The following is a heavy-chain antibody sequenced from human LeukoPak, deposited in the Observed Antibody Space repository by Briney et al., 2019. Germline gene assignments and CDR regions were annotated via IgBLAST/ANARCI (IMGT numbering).Heavy chain of an antibody. CDR1: GFAFGGYT. V-gene: IGHV3-21*01. J-gene: IGHJ4*02. Sequence: PGGSLRLSCAASGFAFGGYTMTWVRQAPGKGLEWVSSISDNSAYIYHADSLQGRFTTSRDNAKTSLFLQMSSLRADDTAVYYCARDPAPHSAHLPHFDYWGQGILVTVSS. CDR2: ISDNSAYI. CDR3: ARDPAPHSAHLPHFDY. D-gene: IGHD5-18*01.